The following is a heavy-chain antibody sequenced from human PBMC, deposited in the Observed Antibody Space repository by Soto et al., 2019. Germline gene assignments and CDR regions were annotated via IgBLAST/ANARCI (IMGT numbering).Heavy chain of an antibody. D-gene: IGHD4-17*01. Sequence: QVQLQESGPGLVNPSGTLSLTCAVSGGSLSSSSWWSWVRQPPGSALEWLGEIDYSGSTKYNPSLNSRVTISADQSKNDFSLRLSSVTAADTAVYYCVHHGGDPYYHDFWGQGMLVIVSS. CDR1: GGSLSSSSW. CDR2: IDYSGST. CDR3: VHHGGDPYYHDF. J-gene: IGHJ4*02. V-gene: IGHV4-4*02.